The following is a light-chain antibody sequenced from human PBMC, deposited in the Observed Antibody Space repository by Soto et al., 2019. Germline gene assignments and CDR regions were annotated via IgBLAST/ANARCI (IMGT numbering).Light chain of an antibody. CDR1: QSISSE. Sequence: EIVMTQSPATLSVSPGESATLSCRASQSISSELAWYQQKPGQPPRLLIYGASTRATGVPARFTGSGFGSDFTLTISGLQSEDFAVYYCQQGHNWPLTFGQGTRLEI. V-gene: IGKV3-15*01. CDR2: GAS. CDR3: QQGHNWPLT. J-gene: IGKJ2*01.